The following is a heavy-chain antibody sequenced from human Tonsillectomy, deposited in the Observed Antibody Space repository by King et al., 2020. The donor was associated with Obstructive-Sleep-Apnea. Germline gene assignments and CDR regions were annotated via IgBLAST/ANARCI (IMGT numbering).Heavy chain of an antibody. V-gene: IGHV4-39*07. CDR3: ARTMYSGGYEIFDY. J-gene: IGHJ4*02. D-gene: IGHD5-12*01. CDR2: IYYSGNT. CDR1: GGSISSNNNY. Sequence: QLQESGPGLVKPSETLSLTCTVSGGSISSNNNYWGWIRQPPGMGLEWIGNIYYSGNTHYNPSLKGRVTISVDTSKNQFSLKLSSVTAADTAVYYCARTMYSGGYEIFDYWGQGTLVTVSS.